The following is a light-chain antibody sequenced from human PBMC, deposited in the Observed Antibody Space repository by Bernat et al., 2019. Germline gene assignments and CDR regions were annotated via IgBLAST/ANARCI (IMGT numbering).Light chain of an antibody. CDR1: QGISKY. CDR3: QQYDRYPLT. J-gene: IGKJ4*01. Sequence: DIQMTQSPSSLSASVGDRVTITCRASQGISKYLAWFQQKPGKALKSLIYAASTLQSGVPSRFSGTGSGTDFTLTISSLQPEDFATYYCQQYDRYPLTFGGGTKVEVK. V-gene: IGKV1-16*01. CDR2: AAS.